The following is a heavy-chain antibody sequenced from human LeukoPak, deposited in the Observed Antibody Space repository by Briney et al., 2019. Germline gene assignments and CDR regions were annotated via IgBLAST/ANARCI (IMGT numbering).Heavy chain of an antibody. V-gene: IGHV3-30*01. CDR1: GFTFSTYA. J-gene: IGHJ6*02. CDR2: ISSDGSNE. CDR3: ARDFGGRGAGSSGFYYYYYYIMDV. Sequence: AGGSLILPCAASGFTFSTYAMHWVRQAPGKGLEWVAVISSDGSNEFYADSVKGRFTISRDNSKNTLYLQTNSLRAEDTAMFYCARDFGGRGAGSSGFYYYYYYIMDVWGQGTTVTVSS. D-gene: IGHD3-22*01.